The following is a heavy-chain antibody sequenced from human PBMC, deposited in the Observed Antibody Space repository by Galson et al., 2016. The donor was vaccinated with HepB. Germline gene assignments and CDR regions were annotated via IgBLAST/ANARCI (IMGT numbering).Heavy chain of an antibody. J-gene: IGHJ4*02. V-gene: IGHV4-31*03. CDR1: GVSITRDANF. D-gene: IGHD4-17*01. CDR2: IFQSGRT. Sequence: TLSLTCSVSGVSITRDANFWSWIRQLPGKGLEWIGYIFQSGRTSYNPSLKGRVAMSIDTSKNQFYLEVNSVTAADTAVYFCARDGVDYGDFLFDLWAPGTLVTVSS. CDR3: ARDGVDYGDFLFDL.